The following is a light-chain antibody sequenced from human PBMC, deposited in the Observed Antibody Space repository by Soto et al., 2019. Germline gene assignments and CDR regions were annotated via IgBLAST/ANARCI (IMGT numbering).Light chain of an antibody. CDR1: QSVSSN. V-gene: IGKV3-15*01. CDR3: QQYNRWPFT. J-gene: IGKJ3*01. CDR2: GAS. Sequence: EIVMTQSPATLSVSPGERATLSCRASQSVSSNLAWSQQKPGQAPRLLIYGASTRAIGIPARFSGSGSGTEFTLTISSLQSGDFAVYYCQQYNRWPFTFGPGTKVDIK.